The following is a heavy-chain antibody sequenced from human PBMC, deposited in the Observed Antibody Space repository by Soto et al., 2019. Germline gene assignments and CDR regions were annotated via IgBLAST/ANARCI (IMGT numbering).Heavy chain of an antibody. CDR2: ISYDGSNK. V-gene: IGHV3-30*18. CDR1: GFTFSSYG. CDR3: AKDKGYSRGGAFDI. Sequence: QVQLVESGGGVVQPGRSLRLSCAASGFTFSSYGMHWVRQAPGKGLEWVAVISYDGSNKYYADSVKGRFTISRDNYKNTLYLQMNRLRAEDTAEYYCAKDKGYSRGGAFDIWGQGTMVTVSS. D-gene: IGHD6-19*01. J-gene: IGHJ3*02.